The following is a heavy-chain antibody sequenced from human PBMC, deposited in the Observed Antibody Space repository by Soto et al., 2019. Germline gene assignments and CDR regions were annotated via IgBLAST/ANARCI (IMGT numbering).Heavy chain of an antibody. CDR1: GFTFTTYW. D-gene: IGHD6-6*01. CDR3: ARDLGYSSSSAGDY. V-gene: IGHV3-7*01. J-gene: IGHJ4*02. CDR2: INLDGSQK. Sequence: PGGSLRLSCVASGFTFTTYWMNWVRQTPGKGLEWVASINLDGSQKYYVDSVKGRFTISRDNAKNSLSLQMNSLRAEDTAVYYCARDLGYSSSSAGDYWGQGTLVTVSS.